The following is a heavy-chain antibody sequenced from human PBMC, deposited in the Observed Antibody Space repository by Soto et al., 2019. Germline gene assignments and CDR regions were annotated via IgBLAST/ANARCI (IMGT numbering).Heavy chain of an antibody. CDR2: ISYDGSNK. CDR3: AKDPSSGWSY. D-gene: IGHD6-19*01. J-gene: IGHJ4*02. CDR1: GFTFSSYG. Sequence: GGSLRLSCAASGFTFSSYGMHWVRQAPGKGLEWVAVISYDGSNKYYADSVKGRFTISRDNSKNTLYLQMNSLRAEDTAVYYCAKDPSSGWSYWGQGTLVTVSS. V-gene: IGHV3-30*18.